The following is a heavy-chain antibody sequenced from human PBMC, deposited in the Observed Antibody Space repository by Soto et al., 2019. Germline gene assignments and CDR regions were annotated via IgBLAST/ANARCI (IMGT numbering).Heavy chain of an antibody. CDR1: GFTFSSYA. V-gene: IGHV3-23*01. Sequence: EVQLLESGGGLVQPGGSLRLSCAASGFTFSSYAMSWVRQAPGKGLEWVSAISGSGGSTYYADSVKGRFTIARDHSNSTLYRQMNSLRTEDTAVYYCARRYQLLSWGQGTLVTVCS. CDR3: ARRYQLLS. J-gene: IGHJ5*02. D-gene: IGHD2-2*01. CDR2: ISGSGGST.